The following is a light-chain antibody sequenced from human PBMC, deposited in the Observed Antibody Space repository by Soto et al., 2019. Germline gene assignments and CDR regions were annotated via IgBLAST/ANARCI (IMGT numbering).Light chain of an antibody. V-gene: IGKV3-20*01. CDR1: QSVSSSY. J-gene: IGKJ2*01. CDR2: GAS. Sequence: EIVLTQSPGTLSLSPGERATLSCRASQSVSSSYLAWYQQKPGRAPRLLIYGASSRATGIPGRFSGSGSGTDFTPTISRLEPEDFAVYYCQQYGSSPMYTFGQGTKLDIK. CDR3: QQYGSSPMYT.